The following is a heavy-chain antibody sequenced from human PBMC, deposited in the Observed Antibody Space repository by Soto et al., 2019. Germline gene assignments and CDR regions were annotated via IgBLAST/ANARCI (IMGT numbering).Heavy chain of an antibody. V-gene: IGHV1-8*01. Sequence: ASVKVSCKASGYTFTSYDINWVRQATGQGLEWMGWMNPNSGNTGYAQKFQGRVTMTRNTSISTAYMELSSLRSEDTAVYYCARYGDLNYYYYYMDVWSKGTTVTVSS. D-gene: IGHD4-17*01. CDR1: GYTFTSYD. CDR3: ARYGDLNYYYYYMDV. CDR2: MNPNSGNT. J-gene: IGHJ6*03.